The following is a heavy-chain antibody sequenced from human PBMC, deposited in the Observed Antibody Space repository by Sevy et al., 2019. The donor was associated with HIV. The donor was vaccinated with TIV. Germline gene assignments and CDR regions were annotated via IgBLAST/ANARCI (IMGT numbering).Heavy chain of an antibody. CDR2: INSKSGGS. CDR3: GRLRLDGGRLAFDY. D-gene: IGHD6-19*01. CDR1: GYTFTDYY. V-gene: IGHV1-2*02. J-gene: IGHJ4*02. Sequence: ASVKVSCKASGYTFTDYYMHWVRQAPGQGLEWMGWINSKSGGSKYAQKFQGRVTMTRDTSISTAYMELSRLRSDDTAVYYCGRLRLDGGRLAFDYWGQGTLVTVSS.